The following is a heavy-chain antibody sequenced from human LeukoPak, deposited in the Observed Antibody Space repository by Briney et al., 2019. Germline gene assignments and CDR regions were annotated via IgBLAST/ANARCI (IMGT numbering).Heavy chain of an antibody. Sequence: PTETLSLTCAVYGGSFSGYYWSWIRQPPGKGLEWIGEINHSGSTNYNPSLKSRVTISVDTSKNQFSLKLSSVTAADTAAYYCASGVWGYSYGTHFDYWGQGTLVTVSS. V-gene: IGHV4-34*01. CDR2: INHSGST. CDR1: GGSFSGYY. J-gene: IGHJ4*02. D-gene: IGHD5-18*01. CDR3: ASGVWGYSYGTHFDY.